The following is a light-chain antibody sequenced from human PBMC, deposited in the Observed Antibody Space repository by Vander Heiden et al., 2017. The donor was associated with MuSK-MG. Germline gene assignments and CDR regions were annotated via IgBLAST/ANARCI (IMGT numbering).Light chain of an antibody. J-gene: IGLJ2*01. CDR1: SLRNDY. CDR2: GPN. V-gene: IGLV3-19*01. Sequence: SSELTQDPAVSVACGQTVRITSQGASLRNDYASWYHKKPGQAPVLPPYGPNNRPSRIPDRFSCSTSGTRASLTITGARAEDEADYYCYSRDSRGIHLTVFGGGTKLTVL. CDR3: YSRDSRGIHLTV.